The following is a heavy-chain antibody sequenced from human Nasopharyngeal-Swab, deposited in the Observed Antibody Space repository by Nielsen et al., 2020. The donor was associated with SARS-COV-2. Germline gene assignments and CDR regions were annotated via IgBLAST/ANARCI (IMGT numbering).Heavy chain of an antibody. J-gene: IGHJ6*02. V-gene: IGHV3-23*01. CDR2: ISGSGGST. D-gene: IGHD3-9*01. CDR1: GFTFSSYA. CDR3: AKALANFDWLLLFEGVGGMDV. Sequence: GESLKISCAASGFTFSSYAMSWVRQAPGKGLEWVSAISGSGGSTYYADSVKGRFTISRDNSKNTLYLQMNSLRAEDTAVYYCAKALANFDWLLLFEGVGGMDVWGQGTTVTVSS.